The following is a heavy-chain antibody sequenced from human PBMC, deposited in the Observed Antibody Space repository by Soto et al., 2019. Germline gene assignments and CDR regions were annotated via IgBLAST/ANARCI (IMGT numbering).Heavy chain of an antibody. D-gene: IGHD4-4*01. J-gene: IGHJ4*02. CDR2: IIPIFGTA. Sequence: QVQLVQSGAEVKKPGSSVKVSCKASGGTFSSYAISWVRQAPGQVLEWMGGIIPIFGTADYAQKFQGRVTITAHESTSAAYMELSSLRSEDTAVYYCARDGGVYDYSPFDYWGQGTLVTVSS. V-gene: IGHV1-69*12. CDR1: GGTFSSYA. CDR3: ARDGGVYDYSPFDY.